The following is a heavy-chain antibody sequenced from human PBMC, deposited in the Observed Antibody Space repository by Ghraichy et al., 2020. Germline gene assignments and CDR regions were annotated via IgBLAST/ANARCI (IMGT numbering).Heavy chain of an antibody. CDR3: ARLETYQLLFDYFDY. V-gene: IGHV4-38-2*02. Sequence: SETLSLTCTVSGYSISNGYYWGWIRQLPGKGLELIGFIYRSGSTIYNPSLKSRVTMSVDTSKNQFSLQLSSVTAADTAVYYCARLETYQLLFDYFDYWGQGTLVTVSS. CDR2: IYRSGST. CDR1: GYSISNGYY. D-gene: IGHD1-7*01. J-gene: IGHJ4*02.